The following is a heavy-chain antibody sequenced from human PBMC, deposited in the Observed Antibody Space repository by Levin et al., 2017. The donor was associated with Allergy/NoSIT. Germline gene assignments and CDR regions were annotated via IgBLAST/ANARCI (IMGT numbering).Heavy chain of an antibody. CDR2: ISYDGSNK. CDR1: GFTFSSYA. D-gene: IGHD1-26*01. Sequence: GGSLRLSCAASGFTFSSYAMHWVRQAPGKGLEWVAVISYDGSNKYYADSVKGRFTISRDNSKNTLYLQMNSLRAEDTAVYYCASRVGATPFDYWGQGTLVTVSS. J-gene: IGHJ4*02. V-gene: IGHV3-30*04. CDR3: ASRVGATPFDY.